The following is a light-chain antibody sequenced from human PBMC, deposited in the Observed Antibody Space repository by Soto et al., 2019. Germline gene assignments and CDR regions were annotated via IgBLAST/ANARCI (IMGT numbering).Light chain of an antibody. CDR2: DAS. J-gene: IGKJ1*01. CDR3: QQYGSTPRT. CDR1: QSVSSN. Sequence: ERVMTQSPATLSVSPGERATLSCRASQSVSSNLAWYQQKPGQAPRLLIYDASRRATGIPDRFSGSGSGTDFTLTISRLEPEDFAVYYCQQYGSTPRTFGQGTKVDIK. V-gene: IGKV3-20*01.